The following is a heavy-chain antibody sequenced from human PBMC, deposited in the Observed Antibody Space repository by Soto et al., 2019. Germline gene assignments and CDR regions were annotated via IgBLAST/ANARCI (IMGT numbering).Heavy chain of an antibody. Sequence: SVKVSCKASGGTFSSYAISWVRQAPGQGLEWMGGIIPIFGTANYAQKFQGRVTITADESTSTAYMELSSLRSEDTAVYYCARGHVVVVAASYYGIDVWGQGTTVTVSS. CDR3: ARGHVVVVAASYYGIDV. J-gene: IGHJ6*02. CDR2: IIPIFGTA. CDR1: GGTFSSYA. V-gene: IGHV1-69*13. D-gene: IGHD2-15*01.